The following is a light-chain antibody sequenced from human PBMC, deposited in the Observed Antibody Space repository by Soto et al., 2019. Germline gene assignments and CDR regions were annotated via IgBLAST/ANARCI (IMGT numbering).Light chain of an antibody. CDR2: GAS. CDR1: QSVSSD. CDR3: RQYNIWPPWT. J-gene: IGKJ1*01. V-gene: IGKV3-15*01. Sequence: IGMTQPSATLSVTPGERATLSCRASQSVSSDLAWYQQKPGQAPRLLIYGASTRATGIPARFSGGGSGTEFTLTISSLQSEEYAVYYWRQYNIWPPWTFGQGTKVDIK.